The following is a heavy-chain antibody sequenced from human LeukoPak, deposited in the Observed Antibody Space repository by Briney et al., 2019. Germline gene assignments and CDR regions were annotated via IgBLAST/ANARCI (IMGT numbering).Heavy chain of an antibody. CDR2: IWYDGSNK. CDR3: AREQYYGSGSFDY. V-gene: IGHV3-33*08. D-gene: IGHD3-10*01. Sequence: PGGSLRLSCAASGFTFSSYGMHWVRQAPGKGLEWVAVIWYDGSNKYYADSVKGRFTISRDNSKNTLYLQMNSRRAEDTAVYYCAREQYYGSGSFDYWGQGTLVTVSS. J-gene: IGHJ4*02. CDR1: GFTFSSYG.